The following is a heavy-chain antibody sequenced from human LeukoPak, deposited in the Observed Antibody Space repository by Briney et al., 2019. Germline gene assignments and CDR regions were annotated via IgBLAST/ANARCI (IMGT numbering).Heavy chain of an antibody. CDR3: ARDLVTIFEPTPGGLRNRGKKVDL. Sequence: GGSLRRSCAASGFTVSSNYMSWVRQAPGKGLEWVSVIYSGGSTYYADSVKGRFTISRGNSKNTLYIQMNSLRAEDTAVYYCARDLVTIFEPTPGGLRNRGKKVDLWARGTVLTVSS. V-gene: IGHV3-66*01. J-gene: IGHJ5*02. CDR2: IYSGGST. CDR1: GFTVSSNY. D-gene: IGHD3-3*01.